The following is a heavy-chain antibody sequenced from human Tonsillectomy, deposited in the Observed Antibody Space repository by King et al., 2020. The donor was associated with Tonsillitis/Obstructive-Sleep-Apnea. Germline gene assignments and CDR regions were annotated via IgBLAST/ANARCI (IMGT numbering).Heavy chain of an antibody. CDR3: ARDRDLWSGYEFDP. CDR2: IKKAGSEK. V-gene: IGHV3-7*03. J-gene: IGHJ5*02. Sequence: QLVQSGGGLVQPGGSLRLSCAASGFIFSSYWMSWVRQAPGKGLEWVANIKKAGSEKYYVDSVKGRFTISRDNAKNSLYLQMNSLRAEDTAVYYCARDRDLWSGYEFDPWGQGTLVTVSS. CDR1: GFIFSSYW. D-gene: IGHD3-3*01.